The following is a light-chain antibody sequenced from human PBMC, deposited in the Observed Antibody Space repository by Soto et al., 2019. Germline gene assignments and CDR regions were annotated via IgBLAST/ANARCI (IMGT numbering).Light chain of an antibody. Sequence: DIQMTQSPSSLSASVGDRVTIACRAGQNIGTYLHWFQQKPGKAPKVLIFGASSLQSGVPSRFSGSGSGTDFTLTISSLQPEDFATYDCQQSYSRWTCGQGTKVEIK. V-gene: IGKV1-39*01. J-gene: IGKJ1*01. CDR3: QQSYSRWT. CDR2: GAS. CDR1: QNIGTY.